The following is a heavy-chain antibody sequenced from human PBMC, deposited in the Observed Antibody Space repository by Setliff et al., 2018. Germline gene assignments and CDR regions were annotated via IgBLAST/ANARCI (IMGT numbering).Heavy chain of an antibody. CDR3: ARGQRYCSGGSCYYYMDV. CDR1: GGSISSYY. D-gene: IGHD2-15*01. CDR2: IYTSGST. V-gene: IGHV4-4*07. J-gene: IGHJ6*03. Sequence: SETLSLTCSVSGGSISSYYWSWIRQPAGKGLEWIGRIYTSGSTNYNPSLKSRVTMSVDTSKNHFSLKLSSVTAADTAVYYCARGQRYCSGGSCYYYMDVWGTGTTVTVSS.